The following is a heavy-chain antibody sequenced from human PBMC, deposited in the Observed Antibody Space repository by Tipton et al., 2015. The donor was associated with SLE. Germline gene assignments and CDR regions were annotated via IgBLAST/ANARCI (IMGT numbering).Heavy chain of an antibody. J-gene: IGHJ3*02. Sequence: SLRLSCAASGFTFSSYWMHWVRQAPGKGLEWLSYISSSSDYTKYADSAKGRFTVSRDNAKNTLYLQMNSLRADDTAVYYCGRSGLGIEIWGQGTMVTVSS. D-gene: IGHD6-6*01. V-gene: IGHV3-21*01. CDR2: ISSSSDYT. CDR3: GRSGLGIEI. CDR1: GFTFSSYW.